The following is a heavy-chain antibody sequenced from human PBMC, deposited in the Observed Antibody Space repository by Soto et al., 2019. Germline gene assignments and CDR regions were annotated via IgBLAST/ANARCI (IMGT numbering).Heavy chain of an antibody. CDR2: INPKNGGT. V-gene: IGHV1-2*02. Sequence: QVRLVQSGAEVKKPGASVKVTCKPSGYTFTDAYIHWVRQAPGQGLEWLGWINPKNGGTNYAQKFQGRVTMTSDTSSSTAFMELSSLNSNDTAGYYCAREEGTELDFWGQGTLVTVSS. CDR3: AREEGTELDF. J-gene: IGHJ4*02. D-gene: IGHD1-7*01. CDR1: GYTFTDAY.